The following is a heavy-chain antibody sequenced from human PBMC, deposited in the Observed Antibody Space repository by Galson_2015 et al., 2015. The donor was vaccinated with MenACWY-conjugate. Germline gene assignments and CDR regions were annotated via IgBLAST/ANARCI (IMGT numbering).Heavy chain of an antibody. CDR3: ARHPPGGRGMDV. J-gene: IGHJ6*02. V-gene: IGHV5-51*01. CDR1: GYSFTKYW. D-gene: IGHD1-26*01. CDR2: IDPVNSNI. Sequence: QSGAEVKKPGESLKMSCKGSGYSFTKYWVAWVRQMPGKGREWVGIIDPVNSNIRYSPPFQGQVTISADESISTAYLQWSSLKASDTAMYYCARHPPGGRGMDVWGRGTTVTVSS.